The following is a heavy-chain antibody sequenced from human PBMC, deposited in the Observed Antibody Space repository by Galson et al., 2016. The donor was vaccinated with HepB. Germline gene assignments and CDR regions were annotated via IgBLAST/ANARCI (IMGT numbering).Heavy chain of an antibody. D-gene: IGHD4-17*01. V-gene: IGHV5-51*01. J-gene: IGHJ3*01. Sequence: QSGAEVTKPGESLKISCEGSGYSFSNYWIGWVRQMPGKGLEWMGSIYPDDSDTRYSPSFQGQVTISADKSISTAYVHWSNVKDSDTSMYYCATVTKAGGNAFGYWDQGLMVTVSS. CDR2: IYPDDSDT. CDR1: GYSFSNYW. CDR3: ATVTKAGGNAFGY.